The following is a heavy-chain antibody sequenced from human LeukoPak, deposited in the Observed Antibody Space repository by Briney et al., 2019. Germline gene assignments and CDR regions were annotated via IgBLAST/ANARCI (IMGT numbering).Heavy chain of an antibody. CDR3: ALCPYYDILTSYYFDY. V-gene: IGHV1-8*01. CDR2: MNPNSGNT. J-gene: IGHJ4*02. D-gene: IGHD3-9*01. Sequence: GASVKVSCKASGYTFTSYDINWVRQATGQGLEWMGWMNPNSGNTGYAQKFQGRVTMTRNTSVSTAYMELSSLGSEDTAVYYCALCPYYDILTSYYFDYWGQGTLVTVSS. CDR1: GYTFTSYD.